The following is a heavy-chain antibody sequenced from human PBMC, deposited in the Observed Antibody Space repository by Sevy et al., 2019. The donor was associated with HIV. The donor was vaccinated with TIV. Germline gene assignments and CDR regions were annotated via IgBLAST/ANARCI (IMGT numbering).Heavy chain of an antibody. J-gene: IGHJ4*02. CDR3: AASWGYYGSGNPEDLFDY. Sequence: SETLSLTCAVSGGSISSGSYYWTWIRQPAGKGLEWIGRIYSNRSTNYNPSLKSRVTTSADTSKNQFALKLRSVTAAETAVYCAAASWGYYGSGNPEDLFDYWGQGTQVTVSS. CDR1: GGSISSGSYY. V-gene: IGHV4-61*02. D-gene: IGHD3-10*01. CDR2: IYSNRST.